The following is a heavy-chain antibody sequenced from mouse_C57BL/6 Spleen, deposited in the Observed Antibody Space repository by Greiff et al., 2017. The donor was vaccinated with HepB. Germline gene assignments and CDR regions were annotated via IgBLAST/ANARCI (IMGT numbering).Heavy chain of an antibody. Sequence: VQLQQSGPGLVQPSQSLSITCTVSGFSLTSYGVHWVRQSPGKGLEWLGVIWSGGSTDYNAAFISRLSTSKDNSKSQAFFKMNSLQADDTAIYYCASLYYGSSYGFAYWGQGTLVTVSA. J-gene: IGHJ3*01. V-gene: IGHV2-2*01. CDR1: GFSLTSYG. D-gene: IGHD1-1*01. CDR2: IWSGGST. CDR3: ASLYYGSSYGFAY.